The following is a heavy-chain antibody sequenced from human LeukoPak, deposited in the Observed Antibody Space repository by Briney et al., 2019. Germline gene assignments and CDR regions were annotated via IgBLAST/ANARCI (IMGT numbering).Heavy chain of an antibody. V-gene: IGHV4-4*02. Sequence: SETLSLTCAVSGGSISSSNWWSWVRQPPGKGLEWIGEIYHSGSTNYNPSLKSRVTISVDKSKNQFSLKLSSVTAAVTAVYYCARRPRTRGIVVVPAAMGAFDIWGQGTMVTVSS. J-gene: IGHJ3*02. D-gene: IGHD2-2*01. CDR1: GGSISSSNW. CDR3: ARRPRTRGIVVVPAAMGAFDI. CDR2: IYHSGST.